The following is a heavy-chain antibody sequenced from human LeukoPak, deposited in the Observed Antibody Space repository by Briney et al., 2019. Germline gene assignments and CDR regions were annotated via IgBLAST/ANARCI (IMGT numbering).Heavy chain of an antibody. CDR3: ARDPGGGSENYYYYGMEV. CDR2: ISYDGSNK. Sequence: GKSLRLSCAASGFTFSSYAMHWVRQAPGKGLEWVAVISYDGSNKYYADSVKGRFTISRDNSKNTLYLQMNSLRAEDTAVYYCARDPGGGSENYYYYGMEVWGQGTTVTVSS. CDR1: GFTFSSYA. D-gene: IGHD3-10*01. J-gene: IGHJ6*02. V-gene: IGHV3-30-3*01.